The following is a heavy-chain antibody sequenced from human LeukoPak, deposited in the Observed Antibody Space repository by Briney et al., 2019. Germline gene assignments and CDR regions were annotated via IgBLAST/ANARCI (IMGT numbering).Heavy chain of an antibody. J-gene: IGHJ5*02. CDR3: ARGKMTDAGTFLDFDP. Sequence: SETLSLTCTASGGSISSCYYYWSWIRQHPGMGLEWIGYIFYSGSTYYNPSLKSRLIISADTSQNQFSLRLTSVTAADTAAYYCARGKMTDAGTFLDFDPWGQGTLVTVSS. CDR1: GGSISSCYYY. CDR2: IFYSGST. D-gene: IGHD6-13*01. V-gene: IGHV4-31*03.